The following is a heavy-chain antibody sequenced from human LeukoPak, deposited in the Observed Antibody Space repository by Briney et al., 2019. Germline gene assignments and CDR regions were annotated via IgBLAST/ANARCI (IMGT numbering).Heavy chain of an antibody. CDR3: ARASGRTLQVETNIVTYYYYYYMDV. CDR2: IRDDGTAT. J-gene: IGHJ6*03. V-gene: IGHV3-74*01. Sequence: GGSLRLSCVASGFPFYNYWMHWVRLAPGKGLVWVSRIRDDGTATDYADSVKGRFTMSRDNAKNTLYLQMNSLRVEDTAVYYCARASGRTLQVETNIVTYYYYYYMDVWGKGTTVTVSS. D-gene: IGHD4-23*01. CDR1: GFPFYNYW.